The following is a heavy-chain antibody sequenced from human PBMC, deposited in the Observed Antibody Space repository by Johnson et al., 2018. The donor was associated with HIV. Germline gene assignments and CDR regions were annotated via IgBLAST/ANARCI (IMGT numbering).Heavy chain of an antibody. J-gene: IGHJ3*01. D-gene: IGHD3-10*01. CDR1: GFTFDDYA. V-gene: IGHV3-30*14. Sequence: QVQLVESGGGLVQPGRSLRLSCAASGFTFDDYAMHWVRQAPGKGLEWVAVISYDGSNKYYADSVKGRFTISRDNSKNTLYLQMNSLRAEDTAVYYCASVNSGAFNFWGQGTMVTVSS. CDR2: ISYDGSNK. CDR3: ASVNSGAFNF.